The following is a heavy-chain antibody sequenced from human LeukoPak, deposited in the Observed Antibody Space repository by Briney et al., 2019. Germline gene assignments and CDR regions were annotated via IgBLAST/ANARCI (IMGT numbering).Heavy chain of an antibody. Sequence: SETLSLTCAVSGYSISSGYYWGWIRQPPGKGLEWIGTVYHSGSTYYNPSLKSRVTISVDTSKNQFSLELSSVTAADTAVYYCARPGSGYNYFDYWGQGTLVTVSS. CDR1: GYSISSGYY. V-gene: IGHV4-38-2*01. J-gene: IGHJ4*02. CDR3: ARPGSGYNYFDY. D-gene: IGHD3-22*01. CDR2: VYHSGST.